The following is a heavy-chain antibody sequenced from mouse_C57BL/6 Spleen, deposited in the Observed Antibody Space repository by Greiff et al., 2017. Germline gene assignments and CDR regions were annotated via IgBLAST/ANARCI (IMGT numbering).Heavy chain of an antibody. CDR3: TRPYSNSFDY. Sequence: QVQLQQSGAELVRPGASVTLSCKASGYTFTDYEMHWVKQTPVHGLEWIGAIDPETGGTAYNQKFKGKAILTADKSSSTAYMELRSLTSEDSAVYYCTRPYSNSFDYWGQGTTLTVSS. CDR2: IDPETGGT. V-gene: IGHV1-15*01. CDR1: GYTFTDYE. D-gene: IGHD2-5*01. J-gene: IGHJ2*01.